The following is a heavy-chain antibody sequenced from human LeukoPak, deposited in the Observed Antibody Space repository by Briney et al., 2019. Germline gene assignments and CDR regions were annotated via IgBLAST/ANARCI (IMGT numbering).Heavy chain of an antibody. J-gene: IGHJ1*01. CDR3: ARHASGSYNNFQH. V-gene: IGHV4-39*01. D-gene: IGHD1-26*01. CDR2: IYSSGNT. Sequence: KPSETLSLTCIVSGGSISNSKYYWGWIRQPPGKGLEWIGSIYSSGNTYYNPSLKSRVTMSVDTSKDQFSLNLSFVTAADTAVYYCARHASGSYNNFQHWGQGTLVTVSS. CDR1: GGSISNSKYY.